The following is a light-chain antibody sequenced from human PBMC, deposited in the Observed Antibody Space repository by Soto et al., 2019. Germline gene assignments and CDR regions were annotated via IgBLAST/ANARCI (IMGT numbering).Light chain of an antibody. CDR2: EVS. J-gene: IGLJ1*01. CDR1: SSDVGRYNR. Sequence: SVLTQPPSVSGSPGQSVTISCTGTSSDVGRYNRVSWYQQPPGTAPKLLIYEVSNRPSGVPHRFSGSKSGNTASLTISGLQAEDEADYYCSLYTSSTTFVFGSGTKVTV. CDR3: SLYTSSTTFV. V-gene: IGLV2-18*01.